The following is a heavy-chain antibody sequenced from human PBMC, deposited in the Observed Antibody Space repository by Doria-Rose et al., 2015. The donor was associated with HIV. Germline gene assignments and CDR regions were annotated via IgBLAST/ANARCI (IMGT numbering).Heavy chain of an antibody. J-gene: IGHJ4*02. V-gene: IGHV2-26*01. CDR3: ARIKSSRWYHKYYFDF. Sequence: QESGPVLVKPTETLTLTCTVSGVSLSSPGMGVSWIRQPPGKALEWLANTFSDDERSYTTSLTSRLTISRGTSKSQVVLTMTDMDPVDTATYYCARIKSSRWYHKYYFDFWGQGTLVIVSA. D-gene: IGHD6-13*01. CDR1: GVSLSSPGMG. CDR2: TFSDDER.